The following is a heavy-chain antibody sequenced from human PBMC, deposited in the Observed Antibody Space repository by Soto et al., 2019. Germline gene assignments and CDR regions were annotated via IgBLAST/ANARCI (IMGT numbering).Heavy chain of an antibody. CDR2: ILPVFGTS. V-gene: IGHV1-69*12. CDR1: VGTLSNYG. CDR3: AREPSRYQSYYFDY. D-gene: IGHD2-2*01. J-gene: IGHJ4*02. Sequence: QLHLVQSGSEVKKPGSSVRVSCKTSVGTLSNYGLSWVRLAPGQGLEWMGGILPVFGTSNYAQKFQDRLTITADESTNTAYMDLTSLTSDDTAVYYCAREPSRYQSYYFDYWGQGTLVTVSS.